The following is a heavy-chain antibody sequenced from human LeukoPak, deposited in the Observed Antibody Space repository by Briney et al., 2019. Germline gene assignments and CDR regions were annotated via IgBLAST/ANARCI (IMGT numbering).Heavy chain of an antibody. CDR2: IFNGGSNT. CDR3: AKSPSTGVVVPAVIQLYFDY. V-gene: IGHV3-33*03. Sequence: PGGSLRLSCAASGFTFSSYGMHWVRQAPGKGLEWVAVIFNGGSNTYYADSVKGRFTISRDNAKNSLYLQMNSLRAEDTAVYYCAKSPSTGVVVPAVIQLYFDYWGQGTLVTVSS. D-gene: IGHD2-2*01. J-gene: IGHJ4*02. CDR1: GFTFSSYG.